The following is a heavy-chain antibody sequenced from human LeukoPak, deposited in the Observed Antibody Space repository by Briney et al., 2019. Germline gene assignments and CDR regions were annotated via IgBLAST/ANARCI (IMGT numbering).Heavy chain of an antibody. CDR1: GYSISSGYY. J-gene: IGHJ5*02. Sequence: SETLSLTCAVSGYSISSGYYWGWIRQPPGKGLEWIGTIYHSGNAYYSPSLKSRVTISVDTSKNQFSLRLSSVTAADTAVYYCARHSYDSSGYYFPTFDPWGQGTLVTVSS. CDR3: ARHSYDSSGYYFPTFDP. D-gene: IGHD3-22*01. CDR2: IYHSGNA. V-gene: IGHV4-38-2*01.